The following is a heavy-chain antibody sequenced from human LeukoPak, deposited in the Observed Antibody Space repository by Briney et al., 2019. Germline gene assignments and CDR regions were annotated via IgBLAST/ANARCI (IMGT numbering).Heavy chain of an antibody. D-gene: IGHD3-22*01. CDR2: ISTSTSYT. J-gene: IGHJ4*02. CDR3: AKSNVLYDSSGYYHFDH. Sequence: GGSLRLSCAASGFTFSGYYMSWIRQAPGKGLEWVSYISTSTSYTNYADSVKGRFTTSRDNAKKSLYLQMNSLRAEDTAVYYCAKSNVLYDSSGYYHFDHWGQGTLVTVSS. V-gene: IGHV3-11*06. CDR1: GFTFSGYY.